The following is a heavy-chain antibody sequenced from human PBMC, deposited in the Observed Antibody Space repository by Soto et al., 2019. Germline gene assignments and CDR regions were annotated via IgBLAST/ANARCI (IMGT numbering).Heavy chain of an antibody. D-gene: IGHD3-10*01. CDR3: ASGFSVHRPSY. CDR2: ISSSGSAI. CDR1: GFTFSSYE. Sequence: PGGSLRLSCAASGFTFSSYEMNLVRQTRGKGLEWVSYISSSGSAIYYADSVKGRFTISRDTAHNSLYLQMNRLRAEDTAVYYCASGFSVHRPSYWGPGTLVTVCS. V-gene: IGHV3-48*03. J-gene: IGHJ4*02.